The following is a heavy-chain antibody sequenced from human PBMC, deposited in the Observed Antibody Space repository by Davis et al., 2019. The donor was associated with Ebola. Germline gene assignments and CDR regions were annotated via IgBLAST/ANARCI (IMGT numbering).Heavy chain of an antibody. D-gene: IGHD6-13*01. CDR2: INPNSGGT. CDR3: ARDDSSSWRGPYYYYGMDV. J-gene: IGHJ6*02. V-gene: IGHV1-2*02. Sequence: ASVMVSCKASGYTFTSYYMHCVRQAPGQGLEWMGWINPNSGGTNYAQKFQGRVTMTRDTSTSTVYMELSSLRSEDTAVYYCARDDSSSWRGPYYYYGMDVWGQGTTVTVSS. CDR1: GYTFTSYY.